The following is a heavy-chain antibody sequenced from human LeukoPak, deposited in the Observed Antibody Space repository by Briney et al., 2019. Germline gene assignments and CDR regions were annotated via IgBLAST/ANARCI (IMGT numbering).Heavy chain of an antibody. J-gene: IGHJ4*02. Sequence: ASVKVSCKASGYTSTSYGISWVRQAPGQGLEWMRWISAYNGNTNYAQKLQGRVTMTTDTSTSTAYMELRSLRSDDTAVYYCARDLRVSRVAVAGMGDSYWGQGTLVTVSS. D-gene: IGHD6-19*01. CDR3: ARDLRVSRVAVAGMGDSY. CDR2: ISAYNGNT. CDR1: GYTSTSYG. V-gene: IGHV1-18*04.